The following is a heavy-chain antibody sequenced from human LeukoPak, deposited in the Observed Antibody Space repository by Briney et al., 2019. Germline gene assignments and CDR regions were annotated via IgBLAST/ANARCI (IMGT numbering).Heavy chain of an antibody. CDR1: GYTFTGYY. V-gene: IGHV1-2*02. Sequence: ASVKVSCKASGYTFTGYYMHWVRQAPAQGLEWMGWINPNSGGTNYAQKFQGRVTMTRDTSISTAYMELSRLRSDDTAVYYCARVVNYYYGMDVWGQGTTVTVSS. J-gene: IGHJ6*02. CDR3: ARVVNYYYGMDV. D-gene: IGHD2-2*01. CDR2: INPNSGGT.